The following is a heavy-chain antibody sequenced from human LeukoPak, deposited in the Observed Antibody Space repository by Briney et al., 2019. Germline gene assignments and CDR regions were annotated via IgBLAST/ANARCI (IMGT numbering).Heavy chain of an antibody. J-gene: IGHJ4*02. D-gene: IGHD3-10*01. CDR1: GGTFSSYA. V-gene: IGHV1-69*13. Sequence: SVKVSCKASGGTFSSYAISWVRQAPGQGLEWMGGIIPIFGTANYAQKFQGRVTITADESTSTAYMELSSLRSEDTAVYYCASPRITMIRHAFDIWGQGALVTVFS. CDR2: IIPIFGTA. CDR3: ASPRITMIRHAFDI.